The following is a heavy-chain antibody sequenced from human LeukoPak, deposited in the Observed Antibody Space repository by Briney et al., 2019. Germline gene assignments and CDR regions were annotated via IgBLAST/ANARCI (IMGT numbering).Heavy chain of an antibody. J-gene: IGHJ6*02. D-gene: IGHD3-3*01. CDR2: IYYSGST. CDR3: ARGKIPYYDFWSGYYYYYGMDV. V-gene: IGHV4-59*01. CDR1: GGSISSYY. Sequence: SETLSLTCTVSGGSISSYYWSWIRQPPGKGLEWIGYIYYSGSTNYNPSLKSRVTISVDTSKNQFSLKLSSVTAADTAVHYCARGKIPYYDFWSGYYYYYGMDVWGQGTTVTVSS.